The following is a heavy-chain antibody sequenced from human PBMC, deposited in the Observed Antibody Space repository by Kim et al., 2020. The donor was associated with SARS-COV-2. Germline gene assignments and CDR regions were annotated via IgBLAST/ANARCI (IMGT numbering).Heavy chain of an antibody. J-gene: IGHJ6*02. CDR2: IRRKVYGGTP. D-gene: IGHD3-10*01. Sequence: GGSLRLSCTASGFFFGDYSMTWVRQAPGKGVEWVGCIRRKVYGGTPEYAASEKGRFTISRDDSKNIAYLQMNSLTTDDTAVYYCARGFGELLRDYYGMDVWGQGTTVIVSS. V-gene: IGHV3-49*04. CDR1: GFFFGDYS. CDR3: ARGFGELLRDYYGMDV.